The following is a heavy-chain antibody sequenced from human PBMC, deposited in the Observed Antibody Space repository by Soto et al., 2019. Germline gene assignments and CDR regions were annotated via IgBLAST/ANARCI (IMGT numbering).Heavy chain of an antibody. J-gene: IGHJ3*02. D-gene: IGHD1-26*01. CDR2: ISGSGGST. V-gene: IGHV3-23*01. Sequence: EVQLLESGGGLVQPGGSLRLSCAASGITFSSYAMSWVRQAPGKGLEWVSGISGSGGSTYYADSVKGRFTISIDNSTTPLYLQMNSLRAEDTAVYYSAKERGCYVDEAFKIWGQGTMVTVSS. CDR1: GITFSSYA. CDR3: AKERGCYVDEAFKI.